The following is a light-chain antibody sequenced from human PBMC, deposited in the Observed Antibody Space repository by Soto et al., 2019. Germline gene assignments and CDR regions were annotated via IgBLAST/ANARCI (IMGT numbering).Light chain of an antibody. J-gene: IGKJ4*01. CDR1: QSIRSSY. Sequence: EIVLTQSPGTLSLSPGERATLSCRASQSIRSSYLAWYQQQPGQAPRLLIYAASSRATGITNRFSGDGSGTDFTLTISSLEPEDFAAYYCKHYSTCPSLTFGGGTKVEIK. V-gene: IGKV3-20*01. CDR2: AAS. CDR3: KHYSTCPSLT.